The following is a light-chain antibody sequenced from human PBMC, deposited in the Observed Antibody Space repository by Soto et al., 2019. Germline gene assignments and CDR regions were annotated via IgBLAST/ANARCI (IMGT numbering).Light chain of an antibody. J-gene: IGLJ2*01. V-gene: IGLV2-14*01. CDR1: RSDVGRYNY. Sequence: QSALTQPASVSGSPGQSITISCTGTRSDVGRYNYVSWYQQHPGKAPKLMIYDVTNRPSGVSNRFSGSKSGSTASLTISGLQAEDEADYYCSSYSTSSLVIFGGGTKVTVL. CDR2: DVT. CDR3: SSYSTSSLVI.